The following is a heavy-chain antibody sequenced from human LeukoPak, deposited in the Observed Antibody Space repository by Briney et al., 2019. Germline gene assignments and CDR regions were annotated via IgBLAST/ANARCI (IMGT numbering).Heavy chain of an antibody. V-gene: IGHV3-23*01. CDR2: LSGSGGNT. J-gene: IGHJ4*02. D-gene: IGHD3-22*01. CDR3: AKGSYYYDSADYFDY. CDR1: GFTFSSYA. Sequence: GGSLRLSCAASGFTFSSYAMSWVRQAPGKGLEWVSPLSGSGGNTYYADSVKGRVAISGDNSKNTLYLQMNSLRAEDTAVYHCAKGSYYYDSADYFDYWGQGTLVTVSS.